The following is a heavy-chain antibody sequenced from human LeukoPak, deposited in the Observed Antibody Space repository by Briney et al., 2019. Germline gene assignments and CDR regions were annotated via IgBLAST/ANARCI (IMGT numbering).Heavy chain of an antibody. CDR2: IYPGDSDT. CDR1: GCSFTSYW. D-gene: IGHD6-19*01. V-gene: IGHV5-51*01. Sequence: GESLKISCKGSGCSFTSYWIGWVRQMPGKGLEWVGIIYPGDSDTRYSPSFQGQVTISADKSISTAYLQWSSLKASDTAMYYCARSIAVAGRGNWFDPWGQGTLVTVSS. J-gene: IGHJ5*02. CDR3: ARSIAVAGRGNWFDP.